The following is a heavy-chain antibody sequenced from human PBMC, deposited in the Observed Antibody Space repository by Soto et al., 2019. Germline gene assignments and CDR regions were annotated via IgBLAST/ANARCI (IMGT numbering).Heavy chain of an antibody. V-gene: IGHV3-74*01. J-gene: IGHJ4*02. CDR1: GFTFSNYW. Sequence: GGSLRLSCAVSGFTFSNYWMHWVRQAPGKGLVWVSRINSDGSSTSYADSVKGRFTISRDNAKNTLYLQMNTLRAEDTAVYYCARGRYDSSGYQFDYWGQGTLVTVSS. CDR2: INSDGSST. CDR3: ARGRYDSSGYQFDY. D-gene: IGHD3-22*01.